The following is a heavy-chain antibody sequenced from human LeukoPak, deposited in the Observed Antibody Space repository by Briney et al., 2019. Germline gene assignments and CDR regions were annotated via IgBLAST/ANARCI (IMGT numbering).Heavy chain of an antibody. CDR3: ARGVGGVAGSDGFDV. V-gene: IGHV3-21*01. D-gene: IGHD6-19*01. CDR2: ISTSSSYI. Sequence: PGGSLRLSCAASGFTFSSYSMNWVRQAPGKGLEWVSSISTSSSYIYYADSVKGRFTVSRDNARNSLYLHMNRLRVGDTAVYYCARGVGGVAGSDGFDVWGQGTTVTVSS. CDR1: GFTFSSYS. J-gene: IGHJ3*01.